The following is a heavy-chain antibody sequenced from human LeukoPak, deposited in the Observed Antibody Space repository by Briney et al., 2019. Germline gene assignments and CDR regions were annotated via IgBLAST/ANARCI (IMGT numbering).Heavy chain of an antibody. V-gene: IGHV3-23*01. CDR2: ITSSASTS. CDR3: AKVGVPAAILYFDY. D-gene: IGHD2-2*02. J-gene: IGHJ4*02. Sequence: GGSLRLSCTASGFSFSSYALSWVRQAPGKGLEWVSGITSSASTSYYADSVKGRFTISRDNSKNTLYLQMNSLRAEDTAVYYCAKVGVPAAILYFDYWGQGTLVTVSS. CDR1: GFSFSSYA.